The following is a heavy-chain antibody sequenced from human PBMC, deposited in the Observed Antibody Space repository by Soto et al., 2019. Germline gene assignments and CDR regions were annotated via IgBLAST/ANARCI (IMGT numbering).Heavy chain of an antibody. V-gene: IGHV1-18*01. CDR2: INVYNGNT. J-gene: IGHJ4*02. CDR3: ARGIAPYYFDY. Sequence: ASVKVSCKASGYTFTNYGISWVRQAPGQGLEWMGWINVYNGNTKYAQKVQGRVTMTTDTSTSTAYMELRSLRSDDTAVYYCARGIAPYYFDYWGQGTLVTVSS. D-gene: IGHD6-13*01. CDR1: GYTFTNYG.